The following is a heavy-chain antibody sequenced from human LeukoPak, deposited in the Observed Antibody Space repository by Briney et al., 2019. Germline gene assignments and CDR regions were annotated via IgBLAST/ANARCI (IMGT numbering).Heavy chain of an antibody. V-gene: IGHV3-21*01. CDR3: ARGLLWFGVSDY. D-gene: IGHD3-10*01. CDR2: ISSSSSYI. Sequence: GGSLRLSCAASGFTFSSYSMNWVRQAPGKGLEWVSSISSSSSYIYYADSVKGRFTISRDNAKNSLYLQMNSLRAEDTAVYYCARGLLWFGVSDYWGQGTLVTVSS. CDR1: GFTFSSYS. J-gene: IGHJ4*02.